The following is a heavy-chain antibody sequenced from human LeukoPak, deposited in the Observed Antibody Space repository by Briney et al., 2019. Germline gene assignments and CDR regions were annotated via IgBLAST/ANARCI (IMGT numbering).Heavy chain of an antibody. Sequence: GASVKVSCKASGYTFTSYGISWVRQAPGQGLEWMGWISAYDGNTNYAQKLQGRVTMTTDTSTSTAYMELRSLRSDDTAVYYCARDLWYYDFWSGWLGFDYWGQGTLVTVSS. CDR3: ARDLWYYDFWSGWLGFDY. CDR2: ISAYDGNT. CDR1: GYTFTSYG. D-gene: IGHD3-3*01. V-gene: IGHV1-18*01. J-gene: IGHJ4*02.